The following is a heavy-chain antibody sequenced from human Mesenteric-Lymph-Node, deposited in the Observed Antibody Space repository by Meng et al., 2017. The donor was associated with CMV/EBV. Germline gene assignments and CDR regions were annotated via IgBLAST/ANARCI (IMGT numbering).Heavy chain of an antibody. CDR3: TRDFSPTVVNP. CDR2: INHSGST. D-gene: IGHD4-23*01. CDR1: GGSFNDYY. J-gene: IGHJ5*02. Sequence: SETLSLTCAVYGGSFNDYYWTWIRQPPGKGLEWIGEINHSGSTNKNPSLKSRVTISVDTSKNQFSLKLSSVTAADTAVYYCTRDFSPTVVNPWGQGTLVTVSS. V-gene: IGHV4-34*01.